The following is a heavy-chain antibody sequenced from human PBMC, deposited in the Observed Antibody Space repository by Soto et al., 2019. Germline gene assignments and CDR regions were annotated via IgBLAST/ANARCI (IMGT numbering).Heavy chain of an antibody. J-gene: IGHJ4*02. V-gene: IGHV5-51*01. CDR3: ARRWAVTTFDVWSFDY. CDR2: IYPGDSDT. CDR1: GYSFTSYW. Sequence: GESLKISCKGSGYSFTSYWIGWVRQMPGKGLEWMGIIYPGDSDTRYSPSFQGQVTISADKSISTAYLQWSSLKASDTAMYYCARRWAVTTFDVWSFDYWGQGTLVTVSS. D-gene: IGHD4-17*01.